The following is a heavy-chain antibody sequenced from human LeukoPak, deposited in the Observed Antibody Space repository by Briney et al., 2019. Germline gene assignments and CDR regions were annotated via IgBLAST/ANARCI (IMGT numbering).Heavy chain of an antibody. Sequence: PGGSLRRSCATSGFTFSRYAMSWVRQAPGKGLEWVSTIYSGGSTYYADSVKGRFTISRDNSKNTLYLQMNSLRAEDTAVYYCARHDWFDPWGRGTLVTVSS. V-gene: IGHV3-66*04. CDR1: GFTFSRYA. CDR2: IYSGGST. CDR3: ARHDWFDP. J-gene: IGHJ5*02.